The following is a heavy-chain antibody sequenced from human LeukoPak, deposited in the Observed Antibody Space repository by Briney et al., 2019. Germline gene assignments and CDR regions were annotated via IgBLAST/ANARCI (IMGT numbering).Heavy chain of an antibody. D-gene: IGHD6-6*01. V-gene: IGHV3-64D*06. CDR2: ISSNRATT. J-gene: IGHJ4*02. CDR3: VKDRSIAAPNNDFFDS. CDR1: GFTFNRFY. Sequence: GGSLRLSCSASGFTFNRFYLHWVRQAPGKGLEFVSHISSNRATTYYADSVKGRFTISRDNSKNTLYLQMSSLRADDTAVYYCVKDRSIAAPNNDFFDSWGQGALVTVPS.